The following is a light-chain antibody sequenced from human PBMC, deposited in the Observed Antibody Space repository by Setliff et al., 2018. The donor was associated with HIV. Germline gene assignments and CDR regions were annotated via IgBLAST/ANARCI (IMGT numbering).Light chain of an antibody. V-gene: IGLV2-23*02. CDR1: SRNVGSYNL. CDR2: EVN. J-gene: IGLJ1*01. CDR3: YAYAHTSPHG. Sequence: QSALPQPASVSGSPGQSITISCTGNSRNVGSYNLVSWYQQHSGKAPKLMIYEVNKRPSGVSDRFSGSKSGNTASLPISGLQAEDEADYHCYAYAHTSPHGVGSGTKV.